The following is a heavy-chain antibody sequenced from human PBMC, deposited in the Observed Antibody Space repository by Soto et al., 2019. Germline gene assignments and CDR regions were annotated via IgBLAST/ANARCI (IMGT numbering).Heavy chain of an antibody. CDR1: EFTFSNYA. J-gene: IGHJ4*02. Sequence: EVQLLESGGGLVQPGGSLRLSCAASEFTFSNYAMSWVRQAPGKGLEWVSAISYGGGTTYYADSVKGRFTISRDNSKNPLNLQMNSLRAEDTAVYYCAKNPGYYYDSTGYHFDYWGQGTLVTVSS. CDR2: ISYGGGTT. CDR3: AKNPGYYYDSTGYHFDY. D-gene: IGHD3-22*01. V-gene: IGHV3-23*01.